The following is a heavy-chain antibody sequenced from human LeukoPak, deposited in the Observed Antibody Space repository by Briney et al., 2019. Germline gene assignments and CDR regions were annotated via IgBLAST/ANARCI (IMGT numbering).Heavy chain of an antibody. J-gene: IGHJ4*02. CDR2: INPNSGDT. V-gene: IGHV1-2*02. CDR3: ARGDYYDSSGFRW. D-gene: IGHD3-22*01. Sequence: ASVKVSCKASGYTFTDYYMHWLRQAPGQGLEWLGWINPNSGDTYYAQKFQGRVTMTRDTSISTPYMELSRLRSDDTAIYYCARGDYYDSSGFRWWGQGTLVTVSS. CDR1: GYTFTDYY.